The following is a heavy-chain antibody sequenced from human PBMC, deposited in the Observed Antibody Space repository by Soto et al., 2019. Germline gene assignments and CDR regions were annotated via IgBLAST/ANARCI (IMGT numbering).Heavy chain of an antibody. CDR2: RYDDAST. J-gene: IGHJ4*02. V-gene: IGHV4-39*01. Sequence: QLQLQESGPGLVKPSETLSLSCSVSGDSIRNRNYYWAWIRQPPGKGLEWIVSRYDDASTFYNPSLKRRVTISIDSYKKQLSLKFTSVSAADTSFYDCARGIYLSPSVYLLYCWCLGSRDCVSS. D-gene: IGHD3-22*01. CDR1: GDSIRNRNYY. CDR3: ARGIYLSPSVYLLYC.